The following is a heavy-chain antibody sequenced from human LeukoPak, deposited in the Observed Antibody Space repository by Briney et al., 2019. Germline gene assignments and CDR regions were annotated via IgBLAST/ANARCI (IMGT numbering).Heavy chain of an antibody. CDR3: ARRTLEMARGYYYYYYMDV. CDR2: IIPIFGTA. D-gene: IGHD5-24*01. J-gene: IGHJ6*03. Sequence: SVKVSCKASGGTFSSYAISWVRQAPGQGLEWMGGIIPIFGTANYAQKFQGRVTITADKSTSTAYMELSSLRSEDTAVYYCARRTLEMARGYYYYYYMDVWGKGTTVTISS. V-gene: IGHV1-69*06. CDR1: GGTFSSYA.